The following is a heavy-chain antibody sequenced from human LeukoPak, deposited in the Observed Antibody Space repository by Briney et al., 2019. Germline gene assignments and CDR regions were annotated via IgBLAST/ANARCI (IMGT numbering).Heavy chain of an antibody. CDR2: ISSSGSTI. V-gene: IGHV3-48*03. J-gene: IGHJ6*03. CDR1: GFTFSSYE. D-gene: IGHD1-26*01. CDR3: AKGGATTNYYYYYMDV. Sequence: GGSLRLSCAASGFTFSSYEMNWVRQAPGKGLEWVSYISSSGSTIYYADSVKGRFTISRDNAKNSLYLQVNSLRAEDTAVYYCAKGGATTNYYYYYMDVWGKGTTVTVSS.